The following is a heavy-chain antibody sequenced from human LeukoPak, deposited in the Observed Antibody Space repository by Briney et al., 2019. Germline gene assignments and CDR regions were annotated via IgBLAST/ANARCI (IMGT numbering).Heavy chain of an antibody. D-gene: IGHD2/OR15-2a*01. J-gene: IGHJ4*02. V-gene: IGHV3-23*01. CDR2: ISGSGDST. CDR1: GLTFSSYA. Sequence: GLSLMLSWATSGLTFSSYAMGWGRQAPGKGLEWVSAISGSGDSTYNADSVKGRFTISRDNSKNTLYLQMNSLRAEDTAIYYCAKGVLSAHLDYWGQGTLVTVSP. CDR3: AKGVLSAHLDY.